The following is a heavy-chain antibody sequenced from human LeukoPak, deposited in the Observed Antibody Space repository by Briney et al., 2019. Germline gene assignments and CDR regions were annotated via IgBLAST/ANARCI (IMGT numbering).Heavy chain of an antibody. Sequence: SETLSLTCAVYGGSFSGYYWSWTRQPPGKGLEWIGEINHSGSTNYNPSLKSRVTISVDTSKNQFSLKLGSVTAADTAVYYCARSEWGVWGQGTLVTVSS. CDR2: INHSGST. CDR3: ARSEWGV. CDR1: GGSFSGYY. V-gene: IGHV4-34*01. J-gene: IGHJ4*02. D-gene: IGHD1-26*01.